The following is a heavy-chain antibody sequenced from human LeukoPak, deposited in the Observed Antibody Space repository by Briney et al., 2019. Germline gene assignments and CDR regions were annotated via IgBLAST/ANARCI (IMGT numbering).Heavy chain of an antibody. CDR1: GYTFTSYD. CDR3: ARGAKLTGGTIFGVVRFREYNWFDP. J-gene: IGHJ5*02. CDR2: MNPNSGNT. D-gene: IGHD3-3*01. V-gene: IGHV1-8*03. Sequence: GASVKVSCKASGYTFTSYDINWVRQATGQGLEWMGWMNPNSGNTGYAQKFQGRVTITRNTSISTAYMELSSLRSEDTAVYYCARGAKLTGGTIFGVVRFREYNWFDPWGQGTLVTVSS.